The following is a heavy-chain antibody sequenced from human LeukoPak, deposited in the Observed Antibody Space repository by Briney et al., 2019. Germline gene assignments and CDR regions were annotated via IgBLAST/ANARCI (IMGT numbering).Heavy chain of an antibody. Sequence: GGSLKLSCAGSGLSFSDSAMHWVRQAPGKGLEWVSSISSSSSYIYYADSVKGRFTISRDNAKNSLYLQMNSLRAEDTAVYYCARATVWFGESSLDSLYNWFDPWGQGTLVTVSS. V-gene: IGHV3-21*01. D-gene: IGHD3-10*01. CDR1: GLSFSDSA. CDR3: ARATVWFGESSLDSLYNWFDP. J-gene: IGHJ5*02. CDR2: ISSSSSYI.